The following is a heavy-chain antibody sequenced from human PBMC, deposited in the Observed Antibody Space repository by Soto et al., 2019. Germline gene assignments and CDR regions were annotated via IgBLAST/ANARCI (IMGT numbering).Heavy chain of an antibody. CDR2: IYWDDDK. D-gene: IGHD2-21*02. Sequence: QITLKEYGPTLVKPTQTLTLTCTFSGFSLSTSGVGVGWIRQPPGKALEWLALIYWDDDKRYSPSLRSRLTINKDTSKNQVVLTMTNMDPVDTATYYCIQSRCGGDCLQSYASHYYYGMDVWGQGTTVTVSS. J-gene: IGHJ6*02. CDR3: IQSRCGGDCLQSYASHYYYGMDV. CDR1: GFSLSTSGVG. V-gene: IGHV2-5*02.